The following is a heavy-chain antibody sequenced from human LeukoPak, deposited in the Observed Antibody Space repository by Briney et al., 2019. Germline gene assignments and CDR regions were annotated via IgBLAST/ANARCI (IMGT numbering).Heavy chain of an antibody. D-gene: IGHD2-15*01. CDR2: MNPNSGNT. V-gene: IGHV1-8*01. CDR3: ARDEVVAAPNYFGMVV. CDR1: GYTFTSYD. J-gene: IGHJ6*02. Sequence: ASVKVSCKASGYTFTSYDVNWVRQATGQGLEWMGWMNPNSGNTGFAQKFQGRVTLTRDTSLSTAYMELSNLRSDDTAVYYCARDEVVAAPNYFGMVVWGQGTTVSVSS.